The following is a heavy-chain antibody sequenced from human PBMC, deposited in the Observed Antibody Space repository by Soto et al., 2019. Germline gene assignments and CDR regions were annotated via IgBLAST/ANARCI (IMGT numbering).Heavy chain of an antibody. CDR3: AKDMKWGGMTTIHYFDS. V-gene: IGHV3-9*01. Sequence: PGGSLRLSCVASGFTVDDYAMHWVRQAPGKGLEWVSGISANGDNVDYADSVKGRFTVSRDNAKNSPFLQMNSLRPEDTALYYCAKDMKWGGMTTIHYFDSWGQGTQVTVSS. CDR2: ISANGDNV. D-gene: IGHD4-17*01. CDR1: GFTVDDYA. J-gene: IGHJ4*02.